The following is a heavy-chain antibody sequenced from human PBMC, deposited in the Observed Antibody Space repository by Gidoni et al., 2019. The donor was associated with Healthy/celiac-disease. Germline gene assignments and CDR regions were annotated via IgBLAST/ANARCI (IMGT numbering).Heavy chain of an antibody. J-gene: IGHJ4*02. CDR3: ARDVAGTLDY. D-gene: IGHD6-19*01. CDR2: SSSSSSYI. CDR1: GFTFSSYS. V-gene: IGHV3-21*01. Sequence: EVQLVESGGVLVKPGGSLRLSRAASGFTFSSYSMNWVRQAPGKGLVCVSSSSSSSSYIYYADSVKGRFTISRDNAKNSLYLQMNSLRAEDTAVYYCARDVAGTLDYWGPGNPGHRLL.